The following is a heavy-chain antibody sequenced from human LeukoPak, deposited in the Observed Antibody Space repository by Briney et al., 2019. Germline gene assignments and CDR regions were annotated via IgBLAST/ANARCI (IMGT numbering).Heavy chain of an antibody. CDR3: TSPAAAGNY. V-gene: IGHV3-73*01. Sequence: GGSLRLSCAASGFTFRGSAMHWVRQASGKGLEWVGRIRSKANSYATAYAASVKGRCTISRDDSKNTAYLQMNSLKTEDTAVYYCTSPAAAGNYWGQGTLVTVSS. D-gene: IGHD6-13*01. CDR1: GFTFRGSA. J-gene: IGHJ4*02. CDR2: IRSKANSYAT.